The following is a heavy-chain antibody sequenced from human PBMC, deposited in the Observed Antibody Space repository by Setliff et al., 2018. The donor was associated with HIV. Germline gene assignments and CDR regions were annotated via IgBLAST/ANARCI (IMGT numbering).Heavy chain of an antibody. CDR2: IKQDGSEK. J-gene: IGHJ2*01. CDR1: GFTFSSYW. Sequence: GGSLRLSCAASGFTFSSYWMSWVRQAPGKGLEWVANIKQDGSEKFYVDSVKGRFTISRDNAKNSLYLQMNSLRAEDTAVYYCARDPYPYFDYGDWYFDLWGRGTLVTVSS. CDR3: ARDPYPYFDYGDWYFDL. D-gene: IGHD4-17*01. V-gene: IGHV3-7*01.